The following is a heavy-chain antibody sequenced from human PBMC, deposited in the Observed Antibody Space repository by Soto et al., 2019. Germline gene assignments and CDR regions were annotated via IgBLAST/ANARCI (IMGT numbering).Heavy chain of an antibody. J-gene: IGHJ5*02. CDR3: ARGLPPCDP. V-gene: IGHV1-18*01. CDR2: INAYNGNT. CDR1: GYTFTSYG. Sequence: QVQLVQSGAEVKKPGASVKVSCKASGYTFTSYGISWVRQAPGQGLEWMGWINAYNGNTNYAQKLQGRVTMTTDTATSTAYLGLGGLGPGGTAGYFCARGLPPCDPWGQGTLVTVSS.